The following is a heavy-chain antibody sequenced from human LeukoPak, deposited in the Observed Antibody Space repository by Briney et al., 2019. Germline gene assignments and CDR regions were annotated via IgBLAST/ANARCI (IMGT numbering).Heavy chain of an antibody. CDR2: IYYSGST. D-gene: IGHD3-3*01. Sequence: PSETLSLTCTVSGVSISSSSYYWGWIRQPPGKGLEWIGSIYYSGSTYYNPSLKSRVTISVDTSKNQFSLKLSSVTAADTAVYYCARAYYDFWSGYHLSYFDYWGQGTLVTVSS. CDR3: ARAYYDFWSGYHLSYFDY. V-gene: IGHV4-39*07. J-gene: IGHJ4*02. CDR1: GVSISSSSYY.